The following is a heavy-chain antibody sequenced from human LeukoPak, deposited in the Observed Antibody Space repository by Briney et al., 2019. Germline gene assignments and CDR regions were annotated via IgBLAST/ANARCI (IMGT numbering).Heavy chain of an antibody. V-gene: IGHV1-3*01. CDR1: GYTFTNYG. J-gene: IGHJ1*01. CDR3: TSWGDTTAEYFQR. Sequence: ASVKVSCKTSGYTFTNYGMHWVRQAPGQRLERMGWINGGNGNAKYSQNFQGRVTIIRDTSASTAYMELSSLRSEDTAVYYCTSWGDTTAEYFQRWGQGTLVTVSS. CDR2: INGGNGNA. D-gene: IGHD2-21*02.